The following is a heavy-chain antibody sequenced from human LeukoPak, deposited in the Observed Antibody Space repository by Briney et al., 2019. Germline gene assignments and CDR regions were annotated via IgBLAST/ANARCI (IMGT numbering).Heavy chain of an antibody. CDR1: GFSFSNYG. CDR2: IWYDGNNK. J-gene: IGHJ4*02. Sequence: GRSLRLSCAASGFSFSNYGMHWVRQAPGKGLEWVAVIWYDGNNKYYADSVKGRFTISRDNSKNSLYLQMNSLRTEDTALYYCAKDMVDGNWRTFDYWGQGTLVTVSS. V-gene: IGHV3-33*03. CDR3: AKDMVDGNWRTFDY. D-gene: IGHD1-20*01.